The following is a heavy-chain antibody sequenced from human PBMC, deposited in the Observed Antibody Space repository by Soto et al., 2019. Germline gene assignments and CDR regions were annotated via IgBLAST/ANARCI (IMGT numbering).Heavy chain of an antibody. Sequence: PGGSLRLSCAASGFTFSSYGMSWVRQAPGKGLEWVSVISGSGGSTYYADSVKGRFTISRDNSKDTLYLQMNSLRAEDTAVHYCARGGITMTVVVIDAFDIWGQGTMVTVSS. D-gene: IGHD3-22*01. J-gene: IGHJ3*02. CDR1: GFTFSSYG. V-gene: IGHV3-23*01. CDR2: ISGSGGST. CDR3: ARGGITMTVVVIDAFDI.